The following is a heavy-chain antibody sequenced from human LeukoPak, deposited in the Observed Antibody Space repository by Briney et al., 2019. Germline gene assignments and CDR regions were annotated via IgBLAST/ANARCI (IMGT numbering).Heavy chain of an antibody. J-gene: IGHJ4*02. D-gene: IGHD3-10*01. Sequence: GGSLRLSCAASGFTFRDYDLNWVRQAPGKGLEWVASISLTGTYIYYADSVRGRFTISRDNDKNSLYLQMNSLRAEDTAVYYCARDYGSGSPTFDYWGQGTLVTVSS. CDR1: GFTFRDYD. V-gene: IGHV3-21*01. CDR3: ARDYGSGSPTFDY. CDR2: ISLTGTYI.